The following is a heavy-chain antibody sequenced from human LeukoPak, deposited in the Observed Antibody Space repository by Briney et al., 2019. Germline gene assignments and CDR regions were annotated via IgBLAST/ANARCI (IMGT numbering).Heavy chain of an antibody. Sequence: AGGSLRLSCAASGFTFSSYAMSWVRQAPGKGLEWVSAISGSGGSTYYADSAKGRFTISRDNSKNTLYLQMNSLGAEDTAVYYCAKDGNYDILTGYLGLFDYWGQGTLVTVSS. CDR1: GFTFSSYA. J-gene: IGHJ4*02. CDR2: ISGSGGST. CDR3: AKDGNYDILTGYLGLFDY. D-gene: IGHD3-9*01. V-gene: IGHV3-23*01.